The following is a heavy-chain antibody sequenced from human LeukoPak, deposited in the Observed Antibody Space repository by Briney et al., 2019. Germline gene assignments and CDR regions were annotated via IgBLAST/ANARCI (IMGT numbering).Heavy chain of an antibody. CDR1: GYTFTSYG. CDR2: MNPNSGNT. CDR3: ARKDIVAMGEAFDI. Sequence: ASVKVSCKASGYTFTSYGISWVRQAPGQGLEWMGWMNPNSGNTGYSQKFQGRVTITRDTSASTAYMELSSLRSEDTAVYYCARKDIVAMGEAFDIWGQGTMVTVSS. J-gene: IGHJ3*02. V-gene: IGHV1-8*03. D-gene: IGHD5-12*01.